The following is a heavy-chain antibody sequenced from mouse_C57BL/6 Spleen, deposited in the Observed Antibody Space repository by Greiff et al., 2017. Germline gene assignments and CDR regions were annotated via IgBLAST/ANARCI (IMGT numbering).Heavy chain of an antibody. CDR2: IDPSDSYT. V-gene: IGHV1-69*01. Sequence: VQLQQPGAELVMPGASVKLSCKASGYTFTSYWMHWVKQRPGQGLEWIGEIDPSDSYTNYNQKFKGKSTLTVDKSSSTAYMQLSSLTSEDSAVYYCARGETGTGFDDWGQGTTLTVSS. J-gene: IGHJ2*01. CDR3: ARGETGTGFDD. D-gene: IGHD4-1*01. CDR1: GYTFTSYW.